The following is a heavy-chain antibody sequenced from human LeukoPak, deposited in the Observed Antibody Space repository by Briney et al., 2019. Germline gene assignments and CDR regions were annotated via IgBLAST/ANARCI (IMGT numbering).Heavy chain of an antibody. CDR1: GGSISTYY. J-gene: IGHJ4*02. D-gene: IGHD2-2*01. Sequence: PSETLSLTCTVSGGSISTYYWSWIRQPPGKGLEWIGYIYYSGSTNYNPSLKRRVTISLDTSKRQFSLNLSSVTAADTAVYYCARLYCSSTSCYFDYWGQGTLVTVSS. CDR2: IYYSGST. V-gene: IGHV4-59*08. CDR3: ARLYCSSTSCYFDY.